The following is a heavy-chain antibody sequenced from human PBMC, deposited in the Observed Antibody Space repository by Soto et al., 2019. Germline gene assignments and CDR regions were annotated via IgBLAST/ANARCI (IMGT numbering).Heavy chain of an antibody. V-gene: IGHV3-23*01. CDR2: ISGSGDRT. J-gene: IGHJ5*02. D-gene: IGHD6-13*01. CDR3: AKAFGYSSTWYARNWFDP. CDR1: GFTFNTEG. Sequence: GGSLRLSCEAPGFTFNTEGMSWIRQAPGKGLEWVSAISGSGDRTNYAASVKGRFAISRDNSMNMLSLQMNSLRAEDTAVYYCAKAFGYSSTWYARNWFDPWGQGSLVTVSS.